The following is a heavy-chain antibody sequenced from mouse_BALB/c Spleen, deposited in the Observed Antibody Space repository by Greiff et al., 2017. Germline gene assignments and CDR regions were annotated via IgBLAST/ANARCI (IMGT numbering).Heavy chain of an antibody. CDR1: GYSITSGYY. CDR2: ISYDGSN. J-gene: IGHJ4*01. V-gene: IGHV3-6*02. Sequence: ESGPGLVKPSQSLSLTCSVTGYSITSGYYWNWIRQFPGNKLEWMGYISYDGSNNYNPSLKNRISITRDTSKNQFFLKLNSVTTEDTATYYCARAGDYGRYYYAMDYWGQGTSVTVSS. CDR3: ARAGDYGRYYYAMDY. D-gene: IGHD2-4*01.